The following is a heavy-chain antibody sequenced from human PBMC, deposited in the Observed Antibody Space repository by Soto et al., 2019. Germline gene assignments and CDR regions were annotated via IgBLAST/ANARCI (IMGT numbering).Heavy chain of an antibody. J-gene: IGHJ5*02. V-gene: IGHV3-21*01. Sequence: GGSLRLSCAASGFTFSNYSMHWVRQAPGKGLEWVSAISSSSTYIFYADSVKGRFTISRDNAKNSLYLQMDSLRAEDTAVYYCARVAGYSSSWSYNWFDPWGQGTLVTVSS. D-gene: IGHD6-13*01. CDR1: GFTFSNYS. CDR3: ARVAGYSSSWSYNWFDP. CDR2: ISSSSTYI.